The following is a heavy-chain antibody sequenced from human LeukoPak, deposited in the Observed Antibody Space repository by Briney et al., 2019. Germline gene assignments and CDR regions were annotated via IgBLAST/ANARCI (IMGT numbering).Heavy chain of an antibody. D-gene: IGHD6-19*01. Sequence: SVKVSCKASGYTFTGYYMHWVRQAPGQGLEWMGRINPNSGGTNYAQKFQGRVTMTRDTSISTAYMELSRLRSDDTAVYYCARDRRGIAVAGPGWFDPWGQGTLVTVSS. V-gene: IGHV1-2*06. CDR3: ARDRRGIAVAGPGWFDP. CDR2: INPNSGGT. CDR1: GYTFTGYY. J-gene: IGHJ5*02.